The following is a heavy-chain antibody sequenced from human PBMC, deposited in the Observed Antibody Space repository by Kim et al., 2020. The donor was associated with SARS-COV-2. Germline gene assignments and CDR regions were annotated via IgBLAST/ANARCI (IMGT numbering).Heavy chain of an antibody. J-gene: IGHJ4*02. Sequence: GGSLRLSCAASGFAFSSFNMKWVRQAPGKGLEWVSSISTSSYRFYADSVKGRFTISRDNAQNLLYLQMNSLRAEDTAIYYCASEDCSDSTCYYWCQGALVTVSS. CDR2: ISTSSYR. CDR3: ASEDCSDSTCYY. D-gene: IGHD2-15*01. CDR1: GFAFSSFN. V-gene: IGHV3-21*01.